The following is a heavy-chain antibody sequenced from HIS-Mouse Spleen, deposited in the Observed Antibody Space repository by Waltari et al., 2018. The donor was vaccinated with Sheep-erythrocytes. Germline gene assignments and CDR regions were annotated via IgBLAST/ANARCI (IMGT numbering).Heavy chain of an antibody. Sequence: EVQLVESGGGLIQPGGSLRLSCAASGFTFSSNYMSWVRQAPGKGLEWVSVIYSGGSTYYADSVKGRFTISRDNSKNTLYLQMNSLRAEDTAVYYCARGHPDYGDYDAFDIWGQGTMVTVSS. J-gene: IGHJ3*02. V-gene: IGHV3-53*01. CDR2: IYSGGST. D-gene: IGHD4-17*01. CDR3: ARGHPDYGDYDAFDI. CDR1: GFTFSSNY.